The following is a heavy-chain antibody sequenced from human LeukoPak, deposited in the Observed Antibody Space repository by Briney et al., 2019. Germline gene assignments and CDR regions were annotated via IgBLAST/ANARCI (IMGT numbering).Heavy chain of an antibody. Sequence: PSETLSLTCTVSGGSISSSSYYWGWIRQPPGKGLEWIGSIYYSGSTNYNPSLKSRVTISVDTSKNQFSLKLSSVTAADTAVYYCARVRWRYSSGWSLKYFDYWGQGTLVTVSS. CDR2: IYYSGST. V-gene: IGHV4-39*07. D-gene: IGHD6-19*01. J-gene: IGHJ4*02. CDR1: GGSISSSSYY. CDR3: ARVRWRYSSGWSLKYFDY.